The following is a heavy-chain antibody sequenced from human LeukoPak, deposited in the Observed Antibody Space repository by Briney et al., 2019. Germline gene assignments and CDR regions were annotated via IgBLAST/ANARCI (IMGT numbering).Heavy chain of an antibody. CDR2: ISADNGNT. Sequence: ASVKVSCKGSGYTLSNHAFSWVRQAPGQGLEWMGWISADNGNTNHAQKFQGRVSLTTDTSTSTAYMELRSLRSDDTAVYYCARSQYYYDSSGYFPGYWGQGTLVTVSS. CDR3: ARSQYYYDSSGYFPGY. D-gene: IGHD3-22*01. J-gene: IGHJ4*02. CDR1: GYTLSNHA. V-gene: IGHV1-18*04.